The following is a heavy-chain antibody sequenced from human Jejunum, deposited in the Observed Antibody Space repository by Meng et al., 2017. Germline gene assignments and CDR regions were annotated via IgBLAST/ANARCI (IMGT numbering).Heavy chain of an antibody. CDR3: VRGEFAMLARFDF. CDR2: IYNGGNT. Sequence: VQLQESGPGLGKPSGTLSLTCAVSGGYINKENWWSWVRQSPERGLEWIGEIYNGGNTNYNPSLNRRATMSVAESTNQMSLKLTSVTAADTAVYYCVRGEFAMLARFDFWGQGILVTVSS. V-gene: IGHV4-4*02. CDR1: GGYINKENW. D-gene: IGHD2-2*01. J-gene: IGHJ4*02.